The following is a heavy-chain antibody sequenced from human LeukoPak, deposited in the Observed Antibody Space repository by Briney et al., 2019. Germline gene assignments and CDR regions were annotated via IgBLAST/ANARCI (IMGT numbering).Heavy chain of an antibody. J-gene: IGHJ4*02. Sequence: GGSLRLSCAASGFTFSSYAMSWVRQAPGKGLEWVSAISGSGGSTYYADSVRGRFTISRDNSKNTLYLQMNSLRAEDTAVYYCARVEWELSYYFDYWGQGTLVTVSS. CDR3: ARVEWELSYYFDY. V-gene: IGHV3-23*01. CDR2: ISGSGGST. CDR1: GFTFSSYA. D-gene: IGHD1-26*01.